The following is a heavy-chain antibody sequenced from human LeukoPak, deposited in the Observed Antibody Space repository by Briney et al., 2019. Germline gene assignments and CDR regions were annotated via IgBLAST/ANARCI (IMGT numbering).Heavy chain of an antibody. J-gene: IGHJ5*02. CDR1: GYTFTDYY. CDR2: IDPDTGGT. V-gene: IGHV1-2*02. Sequence: ASVKVSCKASGYTFTDYYINWVRQAPGQGLEWLGWIDPDTGGTNFAQKFQGRVTMTRDTSISTAYMELTRLSSDDTAVYYCARVRDYPSWGQGTLVTVSS. CDR3: ARVRDYPS. D-gene: IGHD5-24*01.